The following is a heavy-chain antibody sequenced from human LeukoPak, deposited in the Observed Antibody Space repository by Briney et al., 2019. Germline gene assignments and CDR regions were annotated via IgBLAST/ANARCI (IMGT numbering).Heavy chain of an antibody. CDR3: ARGKIRYGSGSYYQRYYYFDY. Sequence: ASVKVSCKASGYTSTSYDINWVRHATGQGLELMGGMNPNSGNTGYAQKFQGRVTMTRNTSISTAYMELSSLRSEDTAVYYCARGKIRYGSGSYYQRYYYFDYWGQGTLVTVSS. J-gene: IGHJ4*02. D-gene: IGHD3-10*01. V-gene: IGHV1-8*01. CDR2: MNPNSGNT. CDR1: GYTSTSYD.